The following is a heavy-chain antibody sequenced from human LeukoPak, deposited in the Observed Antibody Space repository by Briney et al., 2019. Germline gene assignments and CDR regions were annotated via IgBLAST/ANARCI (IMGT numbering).Heavy chain of an antibody. CDR2: IWYDGSNK. CDR1: GFTFSSYG. J-gene: IGHJ3*01. CDR3: AKDSQSVAFFLDDAFDL. D-gene: IGHD2/OR15-2a*01. Sequence: GESLKISCAASGFTFSSYGMHWVCQAPGKGLEWVAVIWYDGSNKYYADSVKGRFTISRDNSKNTLYLQMNSLRAEDTAVYYCAKDSQSVAFFLDDAFDLWGQGTIVTVSA. V-gene: IGHV3-33*06.